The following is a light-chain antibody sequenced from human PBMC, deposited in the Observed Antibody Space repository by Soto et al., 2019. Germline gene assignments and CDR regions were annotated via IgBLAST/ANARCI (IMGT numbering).Light chain of an antibody. CDR3: TSYAGYNNPVV. CDR1: SSDVGSYNY. CDR2: EVN. V-gene: IGLV2-8*02. J-gene: IGLJ2*01. Sequence: QSALTQPPSASRSPGQSVTISCTGTSSDVGSYNYVSWYQQHPDKAPKLMIYEVNKRPSGVPDRFSGSKSGNTASLTVSGLQAEDEADYYCTSYAGYNNPVVFGGGTKLTVL.